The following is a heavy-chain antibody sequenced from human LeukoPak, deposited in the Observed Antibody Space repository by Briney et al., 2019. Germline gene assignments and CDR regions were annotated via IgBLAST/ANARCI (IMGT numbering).Heavy chain of an antibody. V-gene: IGHV3-21*01. Sequence: GGSLRLSCAASGFTFSSYSMNWVRQAPGKGLEWVSSISSSSSYIYYADSVKGRFTISRDNAKNSLYLQMNSLRAEDTAVYYCARDMDTAMVGFDYWGQGTLVTVSS. CDR1: GFTFSSYS. J-gene: IGHJ4*02. CDR3: ARDMDTAMVGFDY. D-gene: IGHD5-18*01. CDR2: ISSSSSYI.